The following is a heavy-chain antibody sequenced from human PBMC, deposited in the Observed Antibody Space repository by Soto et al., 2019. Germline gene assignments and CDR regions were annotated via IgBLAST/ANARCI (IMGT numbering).Heavy chain of an antibody. V-gene: IGHV4-34*01. Sequence: SETLSLTCAVYSGSFSGYYWSWIRQPPGKGLEWIGEINHSGSTNYNPSLKSRVTISVDTSKNQFSLKLSSVTAADTAVYYCARGRTNGYSYGYFNYYYGMDVWGQGTTVTV. CDR1: SGSFSGYY. D-gene: IGHD5-18*01. CDR2: INHSGST. J-gene: IGHJ6*02. CDR3: ARGRTNGYSYGYFNYYYGMDV.